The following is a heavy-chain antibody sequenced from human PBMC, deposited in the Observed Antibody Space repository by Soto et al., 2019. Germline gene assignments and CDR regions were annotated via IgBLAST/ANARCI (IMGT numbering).Heavy chain of an antibody. J-gene: IGHJ5*02. Sequence: GESLKISCAASGFTVSNTYMTWVRQPPGKGLECVSVIYTAGGTNYADSVKGRFIISRDNSKNTLYPQMNSLRAEDTAVYYCARALPVAKGGFAPWGQGTLVTVSS. V-gene: IGHV3-53*01. CDR3: ARALPVAKGGFAP. CDR1: GFTVSNTY. D-gene: IGHD2-2*01. CDR2: IYTAGGT.